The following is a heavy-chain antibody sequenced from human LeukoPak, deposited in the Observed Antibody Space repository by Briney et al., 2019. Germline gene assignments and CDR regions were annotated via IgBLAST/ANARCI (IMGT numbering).Heavy chain of an antibody. V-gene: IGHV3-48*01. CDR1: GFTFSSYS. J-gene: IGHJ4*02. CDR2: ISSSSSTI. CDR3: ARSIVGATGQVLDY. Sequence: PGGSLRLSCAASGFTFSSYSMNWVRQAPGKGLEWVSYISSSSSTIYYADSVKGRFTISRDNAKNSLYLQMNSLRAEDTAVYYCARSIVGATGQVLDYWGQGTLVTVSS. D-gene: IGHD1-26*01.